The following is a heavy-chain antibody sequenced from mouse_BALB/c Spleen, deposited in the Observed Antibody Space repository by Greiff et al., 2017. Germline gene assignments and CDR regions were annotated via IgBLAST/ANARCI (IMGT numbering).Heavy chain of an antibody. CDR1: GYTFTSYW. Sequence: QVQLKQSGAELAKPGASVKMSCKASGYTFTSYWMHWVKQRPGQGLEWIGYINPSTGYTEYNQKFKDKATLTADKSSSTAYMQLSSLTSEDSAVYYCARSIRYAMDYWGQGTSVTVSS. J-gene: IGHJ4*01. V-gene: IGHV1-7*01. CDR2: INPSTGYT. CDR3: ARSIRYAMDY.